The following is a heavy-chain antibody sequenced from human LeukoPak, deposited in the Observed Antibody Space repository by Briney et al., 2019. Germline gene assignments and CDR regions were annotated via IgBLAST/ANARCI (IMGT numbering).Heavy chain of an antibody. V-gene: IGHV3-23*01. CDR3: AKGFYDTSGYYNYFDY. D-gene: IGHD3-22*01. CDR2: ISGSGGST. Sequence: GGSLRLSCAASGFTFSSFAMSWVRQAPGKGLEWVSTISGSGGSTYYADSVKGRFTISRDNSKNTLYLQLSSLRAEDTAVYYCAKGFYDTSGYYNYFDYWGQGTLVTVSS. J-gene: IGHJ4*02. CDR1: GFTFSSFA.